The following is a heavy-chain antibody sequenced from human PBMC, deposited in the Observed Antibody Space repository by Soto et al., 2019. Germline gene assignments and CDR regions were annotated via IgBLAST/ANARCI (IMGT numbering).Heavy chain of an antibody. Sequence: ASVKVSCKASGYTFTSYYMHWVRQAPGQGLEWTGIINPSGGSTSYAQKFRGRVTMTRDTSTSTVYMELSSLRSEDTAVYYCARAYLRITMIVVVTDAFDIWGQGTMVTVSS. D-gene: IGHD3-22*01. CDR3: ARAYLRITMIVVVTDAFDI. V-gene: IGHV1-46*01. J-gene: IGHJ3*02. CDR1: GYTFTSYY. CDR2: INPSGGST.